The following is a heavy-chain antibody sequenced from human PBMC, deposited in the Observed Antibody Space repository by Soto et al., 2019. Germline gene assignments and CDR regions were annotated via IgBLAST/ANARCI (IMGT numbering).Heavy chain of an antibody. D-gene: IGHD5-12*01. J-gene: IGHJ4*02. CDR1: GYTFTNYG. CDR2: VSAYNGTT. Sequence: QIQLVQSGAEVRKPGAAVKVSCKASGYTFTNYGFTWVRQAPGQGREWMGWVSAYNGTTQYAQNLQGRLTKTTDRSTSTAYMELRSLRSDDKAVYYCARDSYQWLRYHCFDYWGQGTLVTVSS. CDR3: ARDSYQWLRYHCFDY. V-gene: IGHV1-18*01.